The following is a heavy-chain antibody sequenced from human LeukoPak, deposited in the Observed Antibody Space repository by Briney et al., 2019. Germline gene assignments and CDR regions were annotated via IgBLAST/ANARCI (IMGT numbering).Heavy chain of an antibody. D-gene: IGHD4-23*01. Sequence: PSETLSLTCTVSGYSIGSGYYWGWIRQPPGKGLEWIANIYHSGNTDDNLSLKSRVTISIDTSKNQFSLKLSSVTAADTAVYYCARGDSTVTPKYFQYWGQGTLVTVSS. CDR2: IYHSGNT. J-gene: IGHJ1*01. V-gene: IGHV4-38-2*02. CDR1: GYSIGSGYY. CDR3: ARGDSTVTPKYFQY.